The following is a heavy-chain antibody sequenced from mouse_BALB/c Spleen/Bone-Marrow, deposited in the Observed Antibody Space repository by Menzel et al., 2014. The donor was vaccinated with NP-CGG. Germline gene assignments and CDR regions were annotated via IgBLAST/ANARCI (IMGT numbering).Heavy chain of an antibody. Sequence: EVKLQESGGGLVQPGGSLRLSCATSGFTFSDFYMEWVRQSPGKRLEWIAASRNKANDYTTEYSASVKGRFIVSRDTPQSILYLQMNALRAEDTAIYYCARDPRWLLAMDYWGQGTSVTVSS. CDR2: SRNKANDYTT. J-gene: IGHJ4*01. D-gene: IGHD2-3*01. CDR1: GFTFSDFY. CDR3: ARDPRWLLAMDY. V-gene: IGHV7-1*02.